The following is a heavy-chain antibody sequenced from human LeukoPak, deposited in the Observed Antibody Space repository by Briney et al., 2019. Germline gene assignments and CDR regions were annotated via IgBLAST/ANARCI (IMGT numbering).Heavy chain of an antibody. CDR3: ARDSVTTVTPDAFDI. CDR2: ISAYNGNT. Sequence: ASVKASCKASGYTFTSYGISWVRQAPGQGLEWMGWISAYNGNTNYAQKLQGRVIMTTDTSTSTAYMELRSLRSDDTAVYYCARDSVTTVTPDAFDIWGQGTMVTVSS. CDR1: GYTFTSYG. V-gene: IGHV1-18*01. J-gene: IGHJ3*02. D-gene: IGHD4-17*01.